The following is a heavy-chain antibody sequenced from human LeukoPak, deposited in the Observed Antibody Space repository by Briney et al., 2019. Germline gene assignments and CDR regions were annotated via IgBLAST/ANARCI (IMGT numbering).Heavy chain of an antibody. CDR2: IYYSGST. V-gene: IGHV4-59*01. CDR1: GGSISSYY. J-gene: IGHJ6*02. D-gene: IGHD3-9*01. Sequence: SETLSLTCTVSGGSISSYYWSWIRQPPGKGLEWIGYIYYSGSTNYNPSLKSRVTISVDTSKNQFSLKLSSVTAADTAVYYCTRNPAYDILTGYSDHYGMDVWGQGTTVTVSS. CDR3: TRNPAYDILTGYSDHYGMDV.